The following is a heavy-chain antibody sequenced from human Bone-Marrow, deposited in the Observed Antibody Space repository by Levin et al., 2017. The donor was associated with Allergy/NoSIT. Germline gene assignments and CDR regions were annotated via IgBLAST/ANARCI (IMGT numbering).Heavy chain of an antibody. CDR1: GFTFSSYA. V-gene: IGHV3-30-3*01. Sequence: GGSLRLSCAASGFTFSSYAMHWVRQAPGKGLEWVAVISYDGSNKYYADSVKGRFTISRDNSKNTLYLQMNSLRAEDTAVYYCARSSGGPKLVAAAGFDYWGQGTLVTVSS. J-gene: IGHJ4*02. CDR2: ISYDGSNK. CDR3: ARSSGGPKLVAAAGFDY. D-gene: IGHD6-13*01.